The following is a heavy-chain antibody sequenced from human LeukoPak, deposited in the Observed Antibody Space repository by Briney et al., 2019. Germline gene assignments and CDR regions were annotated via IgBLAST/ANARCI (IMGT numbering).Heavy chain of an antibody. Sequence: KSSETLSLTCTVSGGSTSSYYWSWIRQPPGKGLEWIGYIYYSGSTNYNPSLKSRVTISVDTSKNQFSLKLSSVTAADTAVYYCARASTIFGEGPWGQGTMVTVSS. D-gene: IGHD3-3*01. CDR2: IYYSGST. J-gene: IGHJ3*01. V-gene: IGHV4-59*01. CDR1: GGSTSSYY. CDR3: ARASTIFGEGP.